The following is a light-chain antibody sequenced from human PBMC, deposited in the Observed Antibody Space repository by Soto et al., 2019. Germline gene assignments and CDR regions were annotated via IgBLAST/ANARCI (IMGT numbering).Light chain of an antibody. CDR3: GSYSSSIYVI. Sequence: QSALTQVASVSGFPGQSISISCTGTSSDVGGYNYVSWYQLHPGRAPKLIIFDVSNRPSGVSNRFSGSKSGNTASLAISGLHDEDESDYYCGSYSSSIYVIFGGGTKLTVL. J-gene: IGLJ2*01. CDR1: SSDVGGYNY. CDR2: DVS. V-gene: IGLV2-14*03.